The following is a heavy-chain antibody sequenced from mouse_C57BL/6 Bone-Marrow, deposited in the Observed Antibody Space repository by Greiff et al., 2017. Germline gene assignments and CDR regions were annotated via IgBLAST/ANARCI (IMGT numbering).Heavy chain of an antibody. CDR2: ISTGSSTI. CDR1: GFTFSDYG. J-gene: IGHJ3*01. D-gene: IGHD3-3*01. V-gene: IGHV5-17*01. CDR3: GRRGPGQGFAY. Sequence: EVMLVESGGGLVKPGGSLKLSCAASGFTFSDYGMHWVRQAPEKGLEWVAYISTGSSTIYYADTVKGRFTISRDNAKNTLFLQMTSLRSEDTAMYYCGRRGPGQGFAYWGQGTLVTVSA.